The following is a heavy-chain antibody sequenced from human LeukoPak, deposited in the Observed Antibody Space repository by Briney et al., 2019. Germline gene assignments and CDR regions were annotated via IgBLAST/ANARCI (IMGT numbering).Heavy chain of an antibody. V-gene: IGHV4-39*07. J-gene: IGHJ4*02. D-gene: IGHD3-22*01. CDR1: GGSISSSSYY. CDR3: ARPSLDSSGPPDY. CDR2: IYYSGST. Sequence: PSETLSLTCTVSGGSISSSSYYWGWIRQPPGKGLEWIGSIYYSGSTYYNPSLKSRVTISVDTFKNQFSLKLSSVTAADTAVYYCARPSLDSSGPPDYWGQGTLVTVSS.